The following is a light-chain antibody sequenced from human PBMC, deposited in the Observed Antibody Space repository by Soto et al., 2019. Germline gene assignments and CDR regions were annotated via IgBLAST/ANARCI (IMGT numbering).Light chain of an antibody. CDR2: GAS. J-gene: IGKJ4*01. CDR3: QQYGSSPGLT. Sequence: EIVLTQSPGPLSLSPGERATLSCRASQSVSSSYLAWYQQKPGQAPRLLIYGASSRATGIPDRFSGSGSGTDFTLTISRLEPEDFAVYYCQQYGSSPGLTCGGGTKVEIK. CDR1: QSVSSSY. V-gene: IGKV3-20*01.